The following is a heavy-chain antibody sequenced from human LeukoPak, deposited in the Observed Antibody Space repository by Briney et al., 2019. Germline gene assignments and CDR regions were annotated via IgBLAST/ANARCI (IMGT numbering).Heavy chain of an antibody. CDR1: GFTFSSYA. J-gene: IGHJ4*02. CDR2: IGRYGGDI. V-gene: IGHV3-23*01. D-gene: IGHD4-23*01. CDR3: AKYAPPTTVVTRFFDS. Sequence: GGSLRLSCAASGFTFSSYAMTWVRQAPGKGLEWVSVIGRYGGDIHYADSVEGRFTISRDNSKNTLYLQMNSLRVEDTAIYYCAKYAPPTTVVTRFFDSWGQGTLVIVSS.